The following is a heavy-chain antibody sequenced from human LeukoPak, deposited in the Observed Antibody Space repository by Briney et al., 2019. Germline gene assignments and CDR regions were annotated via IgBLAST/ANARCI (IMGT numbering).Heavy chain of an antibody. CDR3: ARGGGSPYYWYFDL. CDR2: IYYSGST. CDR1: GGSISSGGYY. Sequence: PSETLSLTCTVSGGSISSGGYYWSWIRQHPGKGLEWIGYIYYSGSTYYNPSLKSRVTISVDTSKNQFSLKLSSVTAADTAVYYCARGGGSPYYWYFDLWGRGTLVTVSS. D-gene: IGHD5-24*01. V-gene: IGHV4-31*03. J-gene: IGHJ2*01.